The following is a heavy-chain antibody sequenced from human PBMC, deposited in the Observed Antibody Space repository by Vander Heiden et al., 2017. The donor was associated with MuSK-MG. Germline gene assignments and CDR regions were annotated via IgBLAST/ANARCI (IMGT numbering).Heavy chain of an antibody. D-gene: IGHD4-17*01. CDR3: ARAHDYGDYDQ. Sequence: QLQLQESGPGLVRPSDTLSLICTVSGDSIISSNYYWGWFRQPPGKGLEWIGSLYYSGSNCYNPSLTSRVAIAVDTSKNQISLSLSSVTAADTAVYYCARAHDYGDYDQWGQGALVTVSS. CDR2: LYYSGSN. J-gene: IGHJ4*02. V-gene: IGHV4-39*01. CDR1: GDSIISSNYY.